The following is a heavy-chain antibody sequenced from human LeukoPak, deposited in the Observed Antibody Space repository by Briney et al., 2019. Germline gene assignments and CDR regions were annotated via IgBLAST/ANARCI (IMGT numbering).Heavy chain of an antibody. D-gene: IGHD6-19*01. J-gene: IGHJ4*02. CDR2: IYNSGST. CDR3: AAFRQWLVILDY. Sequence: SETLSLTCTVSGGSISAYYWSWIRQPPGKRLEWIGYIYNSGSTNYNPSLKSRVSISVDTSKNQFSLNLSSVTAADTAVYYCAAFRQWLVILDYWGQGTLVTVSS. CDR1: GGSISAYY. V-gene: IGHV4-59*08.